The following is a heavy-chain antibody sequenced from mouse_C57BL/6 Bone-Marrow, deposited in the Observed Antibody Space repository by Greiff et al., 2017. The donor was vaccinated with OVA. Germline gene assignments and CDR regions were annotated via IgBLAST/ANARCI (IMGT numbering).Heavy chain of an antibody. CDR3: TRETTMVTVYAIDY. Sequence: QVQLQQSGAELVRPGASVTLSCKASGYTFPDYEMHWVKQTPVHGLEWIGAIDPETGGHAYNQKFKGKAILTADKTSAKSYIGLRTLAADDFAVYYCTRETTMVTVYAIDYWGQGTSVTVSS. CDR2: IDPETGGH. D-gene: IGHD2-2*01. CDR1: GYTFPDYE. J-gene: IGHJ4*01. V-gene: IGHV1-15*01.